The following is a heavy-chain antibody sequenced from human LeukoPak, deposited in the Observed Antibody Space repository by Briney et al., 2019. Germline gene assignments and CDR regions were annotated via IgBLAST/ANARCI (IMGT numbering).Heavy chain of an antibody. D-gene: IGHD3-10*02. CDR3: AELGITMIGGI. J-gene: IGHJ6*04. CDR2: ISSSGSTI. V-gene: IGHV3-48*03. CDR1: GFSFSSYE. Sequence: PGGSLRLSCAASGFSFSSYEMNWVRQAPGKGLEWVSYISSSGSTIYYADSVKGRFTISRDNAKNSLYLQMNSLRAEDTAVYYCAELGITMIGGIWGKGTTVTISS.